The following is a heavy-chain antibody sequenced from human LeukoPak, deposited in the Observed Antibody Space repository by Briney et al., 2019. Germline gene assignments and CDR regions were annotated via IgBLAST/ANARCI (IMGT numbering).Heavy chain of an antibody. V-gene: IGHV4-61*01. CDR2: IYYSGST. Sequence: SETLSLTCTVSGGSISSSSYYWSWIRQPPGKGLEWIGYIYYSGSTNYNPSLKSRVTISVDTSKNQFSLKLSSVTAADTAVYYCARGDHLGSYPSPDAFDIWGQGTMVTVSS. CDR3: ARGDHLGSYPSPDAFDI. D-gene: IGHD1-26*01. CDR1: GGSISSSSYY. J-gene: IGHJ3*02.